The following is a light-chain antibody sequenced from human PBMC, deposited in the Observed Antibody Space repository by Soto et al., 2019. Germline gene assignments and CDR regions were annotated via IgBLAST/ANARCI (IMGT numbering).Light chain of an antibody. V-gene: IGLV2-23*02. Sequence: QSALTQPASVSGSPGQSITISCTGTSSDVGGYNYVSWYQQHPGKAPKLMIYEVSNRPSGVSNRFSGSKSGNTASLTISALQDEDEADYSCCSFAGGATFVFGGGTKLTVL. CDR1: SSDVGGYNY. CDR2: EVS. J-gene: IGLJ2*01. CDR3: CSFAGGATFV.